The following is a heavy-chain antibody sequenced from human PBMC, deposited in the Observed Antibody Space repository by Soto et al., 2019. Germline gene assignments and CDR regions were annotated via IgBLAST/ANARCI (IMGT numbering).Heavy chain of an antibody. J-gene: IGHJ6*03. D-gene: IGHD2-15*01. CDR2: ISGSGGST. V-gene: IGHV3-23*01. Sequence: GGSLRLSCAASGFTFSSYAMSWVRQAPGKGLEWVSAISGSGGSTYYADSVKGRFTISRDNSKNTLYLQMNSLRAEDTAVYYCAKGDPQGYCSGGSCYGYYYYMDVWGKGTTVTVSS. CDR3: AKGDPQGYCSGGSCYGYYYYMDV. CDR1: GFTFSSYA.